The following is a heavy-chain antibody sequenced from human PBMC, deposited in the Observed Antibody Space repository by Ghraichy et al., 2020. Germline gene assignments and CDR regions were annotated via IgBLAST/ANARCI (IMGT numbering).Heavy chain of an antibody. CDR1: GFMFSSYA. J-gene: IGHJ3*02. D-gene: IGHD6-13*01. CDR3: AKRITAASRAFDI. CDR2: ISTSGGAT. V-gene: IGHV3-23*01. Sequence: LSLTCAASGFMFSSYAVTWVRQAPGKGLEWFSGISTSGGATYHADSVKGRFTISRDNSKNTLYLQMNSLRAEDTAVYHCAKRITAASRAFDIWGQGTMVTVSS.